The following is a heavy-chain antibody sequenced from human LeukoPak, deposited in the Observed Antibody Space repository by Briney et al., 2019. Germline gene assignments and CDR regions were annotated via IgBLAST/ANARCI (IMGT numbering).Heavy chain of an antibody. CDR2: INGAGDRT. J-gene: IGHJ5*02. CDR3: ARVGMENFYDL. V-gene: IGHV3-64*02. CDR1: GFTFSGFS. Sequence: GGSLRLSCAGSGFTFSGFSMHWVRQTPGRGLEYVSAINGAGDRTYYADSVKGRFSISRDNSKNTLYLQMGNLRGEDMALYFCARVGMENFYDLWGQGTLVTVSA. D-gene: IGHD1-7*01.